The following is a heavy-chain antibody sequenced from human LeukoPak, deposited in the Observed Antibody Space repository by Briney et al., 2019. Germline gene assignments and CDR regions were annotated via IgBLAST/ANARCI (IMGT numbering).Heavy chain of an antibody. CDR3: AKVRYGTFNWFDP. J-gene: IGHJ5*02. Sequence: SETLSLTCSVSGDSINNYYWSWIRQPAGKGLEWIGRIYSTGTTNYNPSLKSRVTMSVDTSKNQFSLKLSSVTAADTAVYYCAKVRYGTFNWFDPWGQGTLVTVSS. CDR2: IYSTGTT. CDR1: GDSINNYY. V-gene: IGHV4-4*07. D-gene: IGHD2/OR15-2a*01.